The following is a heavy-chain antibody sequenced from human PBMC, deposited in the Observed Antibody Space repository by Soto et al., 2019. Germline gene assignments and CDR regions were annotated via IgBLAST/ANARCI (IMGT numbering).Heavy chain of an antibody. V-gene: IGHV6-1*01. J-gene: IGHJ6*02. CDR1: GDSVSSNSDA. CDR2: TYYRSKWYN. Sequence: SQTLSLTCAISGDSVSSNSDAWNWIRQSPSRGLEWLGRTYYRSKWYNDYAVSVKSRITITSDTSENHFSLQLNSVTPEDTAVYYCVREYYGMDVWGQGTTVTVSS. CDR3: VREYYGMDV.